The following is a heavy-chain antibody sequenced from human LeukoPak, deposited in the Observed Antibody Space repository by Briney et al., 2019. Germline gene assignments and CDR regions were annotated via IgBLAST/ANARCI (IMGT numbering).Heavy chain of an antibody. D-gene: IGHD2/OR15-2a*01. J-gene: IGHJ4*02. CDR2: INPNSGST. Sequence: ASVKVSCKASGYTFTGYYMHWVRQAPGKGLEWMGWINPNSGSTNYAQKVQGRVTMTRDTSISTAYMDLSRLRSDYTAVYYCARLGSESSDYWGQGTLVTVSS. V-gene: IGHV1-2*02. CDR3: ARLGSESSDY. CDR1: GYTFTGYY.